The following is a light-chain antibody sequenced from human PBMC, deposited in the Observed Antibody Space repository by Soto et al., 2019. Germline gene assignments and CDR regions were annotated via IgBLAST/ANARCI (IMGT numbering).Light chain of an antibody. J-gene: IGLJ2*01. CDR1: SSDVGGYNY. CDR3: CSYAGSYVV. Sequence: QSALTQPRSVSGSPGQSVTISCTGTSSDVGGYNYVSWYQQHPGKAPKLMIYDVSKRPSGVPDRFSGSKSGNTASLTISGPQVEDGAAYHCCSYAGSYVVFGGGPKLPAL. CDR2: DVS. V-gene: IGLV2-11*01.